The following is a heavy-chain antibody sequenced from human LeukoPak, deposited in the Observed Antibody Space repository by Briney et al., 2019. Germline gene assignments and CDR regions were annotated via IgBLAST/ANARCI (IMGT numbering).Heavy chain of an antibody. J-gene: IGHJ3*02. D-gene: IGHD3-3*01. Sequence: PGGSLRLSCAASGFTVSSNYMSWVRQAPGKGLEWVSVIYSGGSTYYADSVKGRFTISRDHSKNTLYLQMNSLRAEDTAVYYCARDNRMSGYYAYAFGIWGQGTMVTVSS. CDR3: ARDNRMSGYYAYAFGI. V-gene: IGHV3-53*01. CDR1: GFTVSSNY. CDR2: IYSGGST.